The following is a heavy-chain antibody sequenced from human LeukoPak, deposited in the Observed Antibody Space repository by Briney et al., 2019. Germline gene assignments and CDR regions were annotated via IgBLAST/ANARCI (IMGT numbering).Heavy chain of an antibody. V-gene: IGHV4-59*01. CDR2: IYYNGIS. D-gene: IGHD1/OR15-1a*01. J-gene: IGHJ4*02. Sequence: SETLSLTCTVSGGSISGYYWSWIRQPPGKGLEWIAYIYYNGISNYNPSLKSRVTISVDSSKNQFSLKLTSVTAADTAVYYCARDGWGSGTTNYWGQGTLVTVSS. CDR3: ARDGWGSGTTNY. CDR1: GGSISGYY.